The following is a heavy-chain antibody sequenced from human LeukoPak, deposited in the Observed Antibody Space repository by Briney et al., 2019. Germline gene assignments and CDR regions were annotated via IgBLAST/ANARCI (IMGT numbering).Heavy chain of an antibody. V-gene: IGHV3-48*03. CDR1: GFTFSSFG. J-gene: IGHJ4*02. CDR3: ARDFHRDYYDSSGYELDY. CDR2: ISSGGSTI. D-gene: IGHD3-22*01. Sequence: PGGSLRLSCAASGFTFSSFGLNWVRQAPGKGLEWVSHISSGGSTITYADSVTGRFTISRDNAKNSLYLQMNSLRAEDTAVYYCARDFHRDYYDSSGYELDYWGQGTLVTVSS.